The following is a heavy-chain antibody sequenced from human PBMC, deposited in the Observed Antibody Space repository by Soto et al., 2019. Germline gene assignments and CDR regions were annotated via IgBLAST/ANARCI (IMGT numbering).Heavy chain of an antibody. CDR3: ARETDILTGFVIDY. CDR2: INPSAGRT. CDR1: GYIFTNSY. J-gene: IGHJ4*02. D-gene: IGHD3-9*01. V-gene: IGHV1-46*01. Sequence: QVQLVQSGAEVQKPGASVRVSCKASGYIFTNSYLHWVRQAPGQGLEWMGIINPSAGRTNYAQNFQGRVTMTADTSTSTVYMELSSLRSEDTAVYYCARETDILTGFVIDYWGQRTLVIVSS.